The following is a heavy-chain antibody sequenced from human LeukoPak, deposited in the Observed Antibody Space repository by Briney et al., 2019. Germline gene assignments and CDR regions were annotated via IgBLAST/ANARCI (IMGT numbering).Heavy chain of an antibody. CDR1: GFTFSDYY. D-gene: IGHD5-12*01. J-gene: IGHJ6*02. V-gene: IGHV3-11*01. CDR3: ARVYSGYDWDYYYGMDV. Sequence: GGSLRLSCAASGFTFSDYYMSWIRQAPGKGLEWVSYISSSGSTIYYADSVKGRFTISRDNAKNSLYLQMNSLRAEDTAVYYCARVYSGYDWDYYYGMDVWGQGTTVTVSS. CDR2: ISSSGSTI.